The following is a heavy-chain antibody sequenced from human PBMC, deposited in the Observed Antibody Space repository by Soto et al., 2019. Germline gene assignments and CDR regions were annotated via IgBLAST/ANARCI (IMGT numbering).Heavy chain of an antibody. D-gene: IGHD1-1*01. Sequence: EVQLLESGGGLVQPGGSLRLSCAASGFTFSSYAMSWVRQAPGKGLEWVSAISGSGGSTYYADSVKGRFTISRDNSKNTLYLQMHRLRAGDTAVYYCAKGAWNPLPYYGMDVWGQGTTVTVSS. V-gene: IGHV3-23*01. CDR2: ISGSGGST. CDR1: GFTFSSYA. J-gene: IGHJ6*02. CDR3: AKGAWNPLPYYGMDV.